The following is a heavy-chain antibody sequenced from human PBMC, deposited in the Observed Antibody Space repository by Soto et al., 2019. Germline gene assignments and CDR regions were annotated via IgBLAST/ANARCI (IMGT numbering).Heavy chain of an antibody. CDR3: ARDGRGASSPNNWFDP. D-gene: IGHD6-13*01. V-gene: IGHV3-7*01. J-gene: IGHJ5*02. CDR2: IKQDGSEK. Sequence: GGSLRLSCAASGFTFSSYWMNWVRQAPGKGLEWVANIKQDGSEKHYVDSVKGRFTISRDKAKNLLYLQMNSLRAEDTAVYYCARDGRGASSPNNWFDPWGQGALVTVSS. CDR1: GFTFSSYW.